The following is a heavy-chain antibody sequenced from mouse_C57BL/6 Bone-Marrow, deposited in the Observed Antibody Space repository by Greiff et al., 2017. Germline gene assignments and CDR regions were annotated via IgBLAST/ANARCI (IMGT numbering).Heavy chain of an antibody. CDR3: ARSLVAY. CDR1: GYTFTSYT. V-gene: IGHV1-4*01. D-gene: IGHD2-10*02. CDR2: INPSSGYT. J-gene: IGHJ3*01. Sequence: VKLMESGAELARPGASVKMSCKASGYTFTSYTMHWVKQRPGQGLEWIGYINPSSGYTKYNQKFKDKATLTADKSSSTAYMQLSSLTSEDSAGYYCARSLVAYWGQGTLVTVSA.